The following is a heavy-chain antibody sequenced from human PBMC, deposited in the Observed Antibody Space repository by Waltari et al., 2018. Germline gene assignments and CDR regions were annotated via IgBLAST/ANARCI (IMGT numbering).Heavy chain of an antibody. CDR1: GGSISSYY. Sequence: QVQLQESGPGLVKPSETLSLTCTVSGGSISSYYWSWIRQPPGKGLEWIGYIYTSGSTNYNPSLKSRVTISVDTSKNQFSLKLSSVTAADTAVYYCARAVRGVIYYFDDWGQGTLVTVSS. CDR2: IYTSGST. CDR3: ARAVRGVIYYFDD. J-gene: IGHJ4*02. V-gene: IGHV4-4*09. D-gene: IGHD3-10*02.